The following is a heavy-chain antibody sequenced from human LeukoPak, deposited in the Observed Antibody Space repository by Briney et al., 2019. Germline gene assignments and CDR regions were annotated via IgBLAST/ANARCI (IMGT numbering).Heavy chain of an antibody. CDR1: GYTFTGYY. J-gene: IGHJ6*02. D-gene: IGHD5-18*01. CDR2: INPNSGGT. Sequence: ASVKDSFKASGYTFTGYYMHWVRQAPGQGLEWRGWINPNSGGTNYAQKFQGRVTMTRDTSISTAYMELSRLRSDDTAVYYCARDLPGYLSGATFYYYYGMHVWGQGPTVSVSS. V-gene: IGHV1-2*02. CDR3: ARDLPGYLSGATFYYYYGMHV.